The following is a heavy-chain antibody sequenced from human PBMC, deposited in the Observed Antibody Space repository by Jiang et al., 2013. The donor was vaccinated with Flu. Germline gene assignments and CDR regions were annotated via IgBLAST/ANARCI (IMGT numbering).Heavy chain of an antibody. CDR1: GYTFTSYG. CDR2: ISAYNGNT. Sequence: GAEVKKPGASVKVSCKASGYTFTSYGISWVRQAPGQGLEWMGWISAYNGNTNYAQKFQGRVIMTTDTSSSTAYMELRSLKSDDTAVYYCARDSWTVVVPATIDYNYYGMDVWGQGTTVTVSS. V-gene: IGHV1-18*04. CDR3: ARDSWTVVVPATIDYNYYGMDV. D-gene: IGHD2-2*01. J-gene: IGHJ6*02.